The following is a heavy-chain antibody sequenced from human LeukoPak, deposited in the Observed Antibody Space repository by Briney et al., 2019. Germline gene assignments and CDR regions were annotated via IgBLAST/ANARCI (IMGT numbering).Heavy chain of an antibody. CDR1: GYTFTSYD. Sequence: ASVKVSCKASGYTFTSYDINWVRQATGQGLEWMGWMNPNSGNTGYVQRFQGRVTMTRNTSISTAYMELSSLRSEDTAGYYWSKAKRGSFDYWGQGTLVTVSS. J-gene: IGHJ4*02. CDR3: SKAKRGSFDY. V-gene: IGHV1-8*01. CDR2: MNPNSGNT. D-gene: IGHD3-16*01.